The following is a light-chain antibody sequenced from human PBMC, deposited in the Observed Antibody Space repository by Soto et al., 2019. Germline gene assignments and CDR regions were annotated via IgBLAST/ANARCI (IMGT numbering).Light chain of an antibody. Sequence: QSVLTQPASVSGSPGQSVTISCTGPRSDIGDSNFISWYQHSPGKAPRLLIYEVNNRPSGVSRRFSGSKAGNTASLTISGLLDDDEADYFCASFRSGTLLVFGSGTKLTVL. J-gene: IGLJ1*01. V-gene: IGLV2-14*01. CDR3: ASFRSGTLLV. CDR2: EVN. CDR1: RSDIGDSNF.